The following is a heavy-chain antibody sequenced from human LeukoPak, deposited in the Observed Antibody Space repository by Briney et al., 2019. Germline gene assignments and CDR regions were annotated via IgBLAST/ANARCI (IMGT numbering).Heavy chain of an antibody. J-gene: IGHJ1*01. D-gene: IGHD1-26*01. CDR3: ARDWESYFQH. CDR1: GFTFSSYG. V-gene: IGHV3-33*01. CDR2: IWYDASNK. Sequence: SGGSLRLSCAASGFTFSSYGMHWVRQASGKGLEWGAVIWYDASNKYYADSVKGRFTISRDNSKNTLYLQMNSLRAEDTAVYYCARDWESYFQHWGQGTLVTVSS.